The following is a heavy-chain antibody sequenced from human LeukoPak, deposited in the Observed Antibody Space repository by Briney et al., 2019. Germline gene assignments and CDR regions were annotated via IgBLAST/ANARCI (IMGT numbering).Heavy chain of an antibody. Sequence: PSETLSLTCAVYGGSFSGYYWSWIRQPPGKGLEWIGEINHSGSTNYNPSLKSRVTISVDTSKNQFSLKLSSVTAADTAVYYCARGLRTYYYYYMDVWGKGTTVTISS. CDR3: ARGLRTYYYYYMDV. CDR1: GGSFSGYY. D-gene: IGHD3-3*01. V-gene: IGHV4-34*01. CDR2: INHSGST. J-gene: IGHJ6*03.